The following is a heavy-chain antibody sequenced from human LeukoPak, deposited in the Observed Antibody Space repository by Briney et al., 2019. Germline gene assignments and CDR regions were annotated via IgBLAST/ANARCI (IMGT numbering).Heavy chain of an antibody. D-gene: IGHD5-12*01. J-gene: IGHJ4*02. CDR1: GFTFSSYA. CDR3: AKGARVVTINEFDY. CDR2: ISYDGSNK. Sequence: GGSLRLSCAASGFTFSSYAMHWVRQAPGKGLEWVAVISYDGSNKYYADSVKGRFTISRDNSKNTLYLQMNSLRAEDTAVYYCAKGARVVTINEFDYWGQGTLVTVSS. V-gene: IGHV3-30-3*01.